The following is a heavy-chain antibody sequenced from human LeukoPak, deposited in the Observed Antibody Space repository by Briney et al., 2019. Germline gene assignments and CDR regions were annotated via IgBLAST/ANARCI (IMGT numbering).Heavy chain of an antibody. D-gene: IGHD3-16*01. Sequence: GSLRLSCAASGFTFSSSALTWARQAPGKGLEWVSGISGGGVTTYYADSVKGRFTISRDNSKNTLYLQMNSLRADDTAIYYCARNQQLGGHSYYYYGMDVWGQGTTVTVSS. J-gene: IGHJ6*02. CDR3: ARNQQLGGHSYYYYGMDV. CDR1: GFTFSSSA. CDR2: ISGGGVTT. V-gene: IGHV3-23*01.